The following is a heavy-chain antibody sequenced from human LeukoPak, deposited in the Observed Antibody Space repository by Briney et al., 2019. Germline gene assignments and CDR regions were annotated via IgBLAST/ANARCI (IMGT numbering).Heavy chain of an antibody. J-gene: IGHJ4*02. Sequence: SETLSLTCTVSGGSISSSSYYWGWIRQPPGKGVEWIGSIYYSGSTYYNPSLKSRVTISVDTSKNQFSLKLSSVTAADTAVYYCARLVGATSTYYFDYWGQGTLVTVSS. CDR2: IYYSGST. V-gene: IGHV4-39*01. CDR3: ARLVGATSTYYFDY. D-gene: IGHD1-26*01. CDR1: GGSISSSSYY.